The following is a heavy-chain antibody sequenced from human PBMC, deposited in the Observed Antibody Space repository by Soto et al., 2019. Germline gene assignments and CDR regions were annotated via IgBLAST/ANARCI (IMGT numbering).Heavy chain of an antibody. D-gene: IGHD6-19*01. CDR3: SRDPQWPLTY. CDR2: ISSGSSEI. V-gene: IGHV3-21*01. Sequence: PGGSLRLSCAASGFTFSNYNMNWVRQAPGKGPEWIASISSGSSEIFYADALKGRFTVSRDNTKNLLFLQMNNLRAEDSATYYCSRDPQWPLTYWGQGVLVTVSS. CDR1: GFTFSNYN. J-gene: IGHJ4*02.